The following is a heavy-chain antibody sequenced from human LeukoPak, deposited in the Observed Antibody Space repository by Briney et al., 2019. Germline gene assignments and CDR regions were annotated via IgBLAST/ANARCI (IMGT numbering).Heavy chain of an antibody. Sequence: SETLSLTCTVSGGSISSGDYYWSWIRQPPGKGLEWIGYIYYSGSTYYNPSLKSRVTISVDTSKNQFSLKLSSVTAADTAVYYCARGLESSGSYSDAFDIWGQGTMVTVSS. V-gene: IGHV4-30-4*01. CDR3: ARGLESSGSYSDAFDI. J-gene: IGHJ3*02. CDR1: GGSISSGDYY. D-gene: IGHD3-10*01. CDR2: IYYSGST.